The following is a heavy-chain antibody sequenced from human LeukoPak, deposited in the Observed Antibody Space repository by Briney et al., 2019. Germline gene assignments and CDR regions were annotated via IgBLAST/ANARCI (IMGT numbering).Heavy chain of an antibody. V-gene: IGHV3-48*03. CDR3: TRTPTPGYSSSSSKYY. CDR2: ISSSGSTI. CDR1: GFTFSSYE. J-gene: IGHJ4*02. Sequence: GGSLRLPCAASGFTFSSYEMNWVRQAPGKGLEWVSYISSSGSTIYYADSVKGRFTISRDNAKNSLYLQMNSLRAEDTAVYYCTRTPTPGYSSSSSKYYWGQGTLVTVSS. D-gene: IGHD6-6*01.